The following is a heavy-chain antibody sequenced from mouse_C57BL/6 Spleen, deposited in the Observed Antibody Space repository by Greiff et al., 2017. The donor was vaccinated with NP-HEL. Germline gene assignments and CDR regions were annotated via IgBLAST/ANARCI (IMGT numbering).Heavy chain of an antibody. J-gene: IGHJ3*01. V-gene: IGHV1-15*01. D-gene: IGHD1-1*01. CDR3: TIVLRYGGFAY. CDR1: GYTFTDYE. Sequence: QVQLQQSGAELVRPGASVTLSCKASGYTFTDYEMHWVKQTPVHGLEWIGAIDPETGGTAYNQKFKGKAILTADKSSSTAYMELRSLTSEDSAVYYCTIVLRYGGFAYWGQGTLVTVSA. CDR2: IDPETGGT.